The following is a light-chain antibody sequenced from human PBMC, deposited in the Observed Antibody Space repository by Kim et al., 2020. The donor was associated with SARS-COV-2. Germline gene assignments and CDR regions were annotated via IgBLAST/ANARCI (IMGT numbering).Light chain of an antibody. V-gene: IGKV1-27*01. CDR2: AAA. Sequence: DIQLTQSPSSLSASIGDRVTITCRASQDIANSLAWYQQKPGKVPQVLIYAAATLQSGVPSRFSGCGSGTEFTLTIGSLQNEDVATYYCQKYNSAPWTFGPGTKVDIK. CDR3: QKYNSAPWT. CDR1: QDIANS. J-gene: IGKJ1*01.